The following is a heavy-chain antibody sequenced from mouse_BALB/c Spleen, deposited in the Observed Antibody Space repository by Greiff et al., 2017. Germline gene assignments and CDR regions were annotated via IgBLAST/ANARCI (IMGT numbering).Heavy chain of an antibody. J-gene: IGHJ1*01. CDR1: GFTFSSYT. D-gene: IGHD2-1*01. Sequence: EVNVVESGGGLVQPGGSLKLSCAASGFTFSSYTMSWVRQTPEKRLEWVAYISNGGGSTYYPDTVKGRFTISRDNAKNTLYLQMSSLKSEDTAMYYCARHAYGNYDVWGAGTTVTVSS. CDR2: ISNGGGST. CDR3: ARHAYGNYDV. V-gene: IGHV5-12-2*01.